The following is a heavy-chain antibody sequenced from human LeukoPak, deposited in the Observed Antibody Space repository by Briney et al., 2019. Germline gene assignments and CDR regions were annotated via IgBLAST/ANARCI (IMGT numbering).Heavy chain of an antibody. J-gene: IGHJ4*01. Sequence: PGGSLRLSCAASGFTFSSSAMSWVRQAPGKGLEWVSVISKSGDFTYYADSVKGRFTISRDSSKNTLNLQMNSLRAEDTAVYYCAKESAAAGYFDHWGLGTLVTVSS. CDR1: GFTFSSSA. V-gene: IGHV3-23*01. CDR2: ISKSGDFT. D-gene: IGHD6-13*01. CDR3: AKESAAAGYFDH.